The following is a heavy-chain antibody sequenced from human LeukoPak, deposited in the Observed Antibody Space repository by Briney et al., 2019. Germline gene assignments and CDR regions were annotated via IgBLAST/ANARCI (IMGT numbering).Heavy chain of an antibody. D-gene: IGHD5-12*01. J-gene: IGHJ5*02. CDR1: GGSISSYY. Sequence: SETLSLTCTVSGGSISSYYWSWIRQPPGRGLEWIGSIHYSGSTSSNPSLRSRVTISVDKSKNQFSLKLSSVTAADTAVYYCARFSRWLPFEPWGQGTLVTVSS. CDR2: IHYSGST. CDR3: ARFSRWLPFEP. V-gene: IGHV4-59*01.